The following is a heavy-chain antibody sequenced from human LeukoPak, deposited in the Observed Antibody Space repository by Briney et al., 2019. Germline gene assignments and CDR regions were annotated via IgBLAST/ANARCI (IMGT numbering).Heavy chain of an antibody. D-gene: IGHD1-14*01. V-gene: IGHV3-33*01. CDR2: IAYDGSRA. J-gene: IGHJ4*02. Sequence: GGSLRLSCAGSGFTFGGYGMHWFRQTPGKGLEWVAVIAYDGSRALYADSVKGRFTISRDNSKNTMSVQMDDLRAEDTAVYYCTRYNNDHFDYWGQGTLVTISS. CDR1: GFTFGGYG. CDR3: TRYNNDHFDY.